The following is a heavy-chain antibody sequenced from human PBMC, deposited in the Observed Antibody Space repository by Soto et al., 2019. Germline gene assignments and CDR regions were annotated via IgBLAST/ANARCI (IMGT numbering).Heavy chain of an antibody. J-gene: IGHJ3*02. CDR3: AKDIGRYLDDPFDI. CDR1: GFTFGSYA. CDR2: ISASGGST. V-gene: IGHV3-23*01. Sequence: GGSLRLSCAASGFTFGSYAMSWVRQAPGKGLEWVSTISASGGSTYYADSVKGRFTIARDNSKNTLSVHMNSLRAEDTAVYYCAKDIGRYLDDPFDIWGQGTVVTVSS. D-gene: IGHD2-21*01.